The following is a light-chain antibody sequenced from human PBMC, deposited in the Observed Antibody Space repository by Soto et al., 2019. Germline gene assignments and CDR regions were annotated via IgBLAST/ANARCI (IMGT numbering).Light chain of an antibody. CDR2: ASS. V-gene: IGKV1-39*01. CDR1: QSVSNY. Sequence: DIQMTQSPSSLSASIGDRVTITCRASQSVSNYLNWYQQKPGKAPKLLIYASSTLQNGVPSRFSGSRSETDLTLTISSLQPEDYATYYCQQSYSTPLYTFGQGTKLEIK. J-gene: IGKJ2*01. CDR3: QQSYSTPLYT.